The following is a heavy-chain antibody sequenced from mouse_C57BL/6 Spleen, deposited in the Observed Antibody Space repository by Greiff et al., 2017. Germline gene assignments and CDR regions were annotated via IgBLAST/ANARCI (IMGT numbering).Heavy chain of an antibody. D-gene: IGHD4-1*01. CDR1: GYTFTDYE. V-gene: IGHV1-15*01. CDR2: IDPETGGT. Sequence: QVTLQQSGAELVRPGASVTLSCKASGYTFTDYEMHWVKQTPVHGLEWIGAIDPETGGTAYNQKFKGKAILTADKASSTAYMELRSLTYEDSAVYYCTIDGTDYRGQGTTLTVSS. CDR3: TIDGTDY. J-gene: IGHJ2*01.